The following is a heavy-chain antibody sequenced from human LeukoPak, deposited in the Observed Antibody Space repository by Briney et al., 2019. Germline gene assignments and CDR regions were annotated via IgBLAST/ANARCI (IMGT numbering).Heavy chain of an antibody. CDR1: GYSISSGYY. V-gene: IGHV4-38-2*01. D-gene: IGHD6-6*01. CDR2: IYHSGGT. CDR3: ARPYSSSSEWYFDL. Sequence: SETLSLTCAVSGYSISSGYYWGWIRQPPGKGLVWIGSIYHSGGTYYNPSLKSRATISVDTSKNQFSLKLSSVTAADTAVYYCARPYSSSSEWYFDLWGRGTLVTVSS. J-gene: IGHJ2*01.